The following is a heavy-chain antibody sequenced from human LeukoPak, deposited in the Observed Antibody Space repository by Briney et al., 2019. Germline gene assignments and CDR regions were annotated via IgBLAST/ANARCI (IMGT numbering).Heavy chain of an antibody. CDR1: GGSISRGGYY. V-gene: IGHV4-31*03. J-gene: IGHJ4*02. CDR3: ASLGYGSGSYFFY. Sequence: PSETLSLTCTVSGGSISRGGYYWSWIRQHPGKGLEWIGYIYYSGSTYYNPSLKSRVTISVDTSKNQFPLKLSSVTAADTAVYYCASLGYGSGSYFFYWGQGTLVTVSS. D-gene: IGHD3-10*01. CDR2: IYYSGST.